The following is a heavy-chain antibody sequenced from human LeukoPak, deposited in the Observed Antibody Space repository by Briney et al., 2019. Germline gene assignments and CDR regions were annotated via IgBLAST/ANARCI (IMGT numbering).Heavy chain of an antibody. J-gene: IGHJ3*02. D-gene: IGHD5-24*01. CDR2: INPNSGGT. CDR3: ARDVQEMATIWGAFDI. CDR1: GYTFTGYY. V-gene: IGHV1-2*02. Sequence: GASVKVSCKASGYTFTGYYMHWVRQAPGQGLEWMGWINPNSGGTNYAQKFQGRVTMTRDTSISTAYMELSRLRSDDTAVYYCARDVQEMATIWGAFDIWGQGTMVTVSS.